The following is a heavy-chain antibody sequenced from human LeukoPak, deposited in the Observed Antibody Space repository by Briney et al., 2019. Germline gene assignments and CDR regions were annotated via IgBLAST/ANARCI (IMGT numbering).Heavy chain of an antibody. J-gene: IGHJ5*02. CDR1: GGSISSSSYY. V-gene: IGHV4-39*01. CDR3: ARQYSSSWSNWFDP. CDR2: IYYSGST. Sequence: SETLSLTCTVSGGSISSSSYYWGWIRQPPGKGLEWIGSIYYSGSTHYNPSLKSRVTISVDTSKNQFSLKLSSVTAADTAVYYCARQYSSSWSNWFDPWGQGTLVTVSS. D-gene: IGHD6-13*01.